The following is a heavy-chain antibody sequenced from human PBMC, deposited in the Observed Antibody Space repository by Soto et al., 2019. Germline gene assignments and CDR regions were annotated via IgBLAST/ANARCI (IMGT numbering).Heavy chain of an antibody. CDR1: GGSISSSNW. CDR3: ARVSGSYYYGMDV. Sequence: QVQLQESGPGLVKPSGTLSLTCAVSGGSISSSNWWSWVRQPPGKGLEWIGEIYHSGSTNYNPSLNSRVTISVDKSMNQFSLKLSSVTAADTAVYYCARVSGSYYYGMDVWGQGITVTVSS. CDR2: IYHSGST. J-gene: IGHJ6*02. V-gene: IGHV4-4*02. D-gene: IGHD1-26*01.